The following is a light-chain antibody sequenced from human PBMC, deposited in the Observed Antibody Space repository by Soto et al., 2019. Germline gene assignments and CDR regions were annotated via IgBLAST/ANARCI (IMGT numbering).Light chain of an antibody. CDR3: QQYNNWPRT. J-gene: IGKJ1*01. Sequence: EIVMTQSPATMSVSPWERATLSCRASQSVSSNLAWYQQKPGQAPRLLIYGASTRATGIPARFSGSGSGTEFTLLFSSLTCGDFAVYYCQQYNNWPRTFGQGTKVEL. CDR1: QSVSSN. V-gene: IGKV3-15*01. CDR2: GAS.